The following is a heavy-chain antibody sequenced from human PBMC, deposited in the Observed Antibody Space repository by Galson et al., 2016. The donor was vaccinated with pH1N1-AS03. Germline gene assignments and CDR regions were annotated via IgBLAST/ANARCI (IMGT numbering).Heavy chain of an antibody. D-gene: IGHD3-16*01. CDR1: GDSISSHNYF. CDR3: ARDELWGRHDFLFHY. V-gene: IGHV4-61*02. Sequence: TLSLTCSVSGDSISSHNYFWSWIRQPAGKGLEWIGRLSSLGTANYNPSLESRVSISVDASKNQFSLTLNSMTAADTAVYYCARDELWGRHDFLFHYWGQGALVTVSS. CDR2: LSSLGTA. J-gene: IGHJ4*02.